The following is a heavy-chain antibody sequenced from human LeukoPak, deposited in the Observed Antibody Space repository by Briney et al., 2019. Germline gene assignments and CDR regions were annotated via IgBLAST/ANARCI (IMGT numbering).Heavy chain of an antibody. D-gene: IGHD5-12*01. Sequence: GSLRLSCAASGFTFASYAMSWVRQTPGKGLEWVSVIIGSVASTYYADSVKGRLTISRDNSKNTLYLQMNSLRADDTAVYYCAKGGYDYVEVGYFDYWGQGTLITVSS. CDR1: GFTFASYA. CDR3: AKGGYDYVEVGYFDY. J-gene: IGHJ4*02. V-gene: IGHV3-23*01. CDR2: IIGSVAST.